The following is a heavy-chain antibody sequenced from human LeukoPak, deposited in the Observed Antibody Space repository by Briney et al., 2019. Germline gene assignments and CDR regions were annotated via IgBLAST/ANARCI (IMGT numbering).Heavy chain of an antibody. Sequence: PGGSLRLSCAASGFTFSSYALHWVRQAPGKGLEWVAAISYDGSNEYYADSVNGRFTISRDNSKNTLYLQMNSLRAEDTAVYYCARDQTLYSSSSEFDFWGQGTLVTVSS. CDR2: ISYDGSNE. CDR1: GFTFSSYA. D-gene: IGHD6-6*01. J-gene: IGHJ4*02. CDR3: ARDQTLYSSSSEFDF. V-gene: IGHV3-30*04.